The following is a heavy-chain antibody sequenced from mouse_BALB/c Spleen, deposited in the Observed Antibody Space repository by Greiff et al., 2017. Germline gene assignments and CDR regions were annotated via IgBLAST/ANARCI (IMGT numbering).Heavy chain of an antibody. CDR2: IRSKSNNYAT. V-gene: IGHV10-1*02. Sequence: EVKLMESGGGLVQPKGSLKLSCAASGFTFNTYAMNWVRQAPGKGLEWVARIRSKSNNYATYYADSVKDRFTISRDDSQSMLYLQMNNLKTEDTAMYYCVRHYYGSPYYFDYWGQGTTLTVSS. CDR3: VRHYYGSPYYFDY. J-gene: IGHJ2*01. D-gene: IGHD1-1*01. CDR1: GFTFNTYA.